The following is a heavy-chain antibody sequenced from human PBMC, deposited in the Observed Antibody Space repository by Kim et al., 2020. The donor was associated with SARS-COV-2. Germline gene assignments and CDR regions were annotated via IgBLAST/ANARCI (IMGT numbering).Heavy chain of an antibody. CDR1: GGSISSSSYY. CDR3: ATRTQSIVGATFIYDY. J-gene: IGHJ4*02. D-gene: IGHD1-26*01. Sequence: SETLSLTCTVSGGSISSSSYYWGWIRQPPGKGLEWIGSIYYSGSTYYNPSLKSRVTISVDTSKNQFSLKLSSVTAADTAVYYCATRTQSIVGATFIYDYWGQGTLVTVSS. V-gene: IGHV4-39*01. CDR2: IYYSGST.